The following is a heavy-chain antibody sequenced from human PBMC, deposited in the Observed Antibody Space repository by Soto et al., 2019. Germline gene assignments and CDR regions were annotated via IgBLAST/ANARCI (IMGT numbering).Heavy chain of an antibody. CDR3: AKNRGPRSYTNWSFNV. Sequence: EVQLLESGGGLVQPGGSLRLSCAASGFTFSCCAMSWVRQAPGRGLEWVSTIHGGADYTHYTDSVKGRFTISRDNSRNTLFLQMNSLTAGDTAIYYCAKNRGPRSYTNWSFNVWGRGTPVTVSS. CDR1: GFTFSCCA. CDR2: IHGGADYT. D-gene: IGHD1-26*01. J-gene: IGHJ2*01. V-gene: IGHV3-23*01.